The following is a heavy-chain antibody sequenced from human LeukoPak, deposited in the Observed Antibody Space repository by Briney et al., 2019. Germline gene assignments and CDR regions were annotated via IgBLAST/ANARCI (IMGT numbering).Heavy chain of an antibody. CDR1: GGSFSGYY. Sequence: KPSETLSLTCAVYGGSFSGYYWSWIRQPPGKGLEWIGEINHSGSTNYNPSLKSRVTISVDTSKNQFSLKLSSVTAADTAVYYCARGRITIFGVVISYFDYWGQGTPVTVSS. CDR3: ARGRITIFGVVISYFDY. V-gene: IGHV4-34*01. CDR2: INHSGST. J-gene: IGHJ4*02. D-gene: IGHD3-3*01.